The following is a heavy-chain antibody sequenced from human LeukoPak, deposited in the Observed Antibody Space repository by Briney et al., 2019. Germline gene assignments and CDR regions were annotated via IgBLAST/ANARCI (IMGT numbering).Heavy chain of an antibody. D-gene: IGHD4-11*01. Sequence: GRSLRLSCAASGFTFSSYGMHWVRQAPGKGLEWVAVISYDGSNKYYVDSVKGRVTISRDNSKNTLYLQMNSLRAEDTAVYYCAKSRYYSNYPFDYWGQGTLVTVSS. CDR2: ISYDGSNK. J-gene: IGHJ4*02. CDR3: AKSRYYSNYPFDY. CDR1: GFTFSSYG. V-gene: IGHV3-30*18.